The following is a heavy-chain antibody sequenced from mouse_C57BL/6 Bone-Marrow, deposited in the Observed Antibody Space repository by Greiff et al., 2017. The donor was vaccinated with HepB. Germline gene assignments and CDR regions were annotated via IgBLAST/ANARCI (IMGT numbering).Heavy chain of an antibody. D-gene: IGHD4-1*01. CDR3: ARRSLRWDVGAMDY. Sequence: QVHVKQSGPGLVQPSQSLSITCTVSGFSLTSYGVHWVRQSPGKGLEWLGVIWRGGSTDYNAAFISRLSISKDNSKSQVFFKMNSLQADDTAIYYCARRSLRWDVGAMDYWGQGTSVTVSS. CDR1: GFSLTSYG. J-gene: IGHJ4*01. V-gene: IGHV2-2*01. CDR2: IWRGGST.